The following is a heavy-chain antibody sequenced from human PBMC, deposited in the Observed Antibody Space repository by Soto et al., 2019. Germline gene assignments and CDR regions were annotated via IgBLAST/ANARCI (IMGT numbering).Heavy chain of an antibody. J-gene: IGHJ6*02. Sequence: GESLKISCLGSGYSFSNYWIGWVRQMPCKGLEWMGIIYPGDSDARYSPSFQGQVTISADKSITTAYLQWSSLKASDTAMYYCATTTTHSFSMGVWGQGTPLTVS. CDR3: ATTTTHSFSMGV. D-gene: IGHD1-1*01. V-gene: IGHV5-51*01. CDR1: GYSFSNYW. CDR2: IYPGDSDA.